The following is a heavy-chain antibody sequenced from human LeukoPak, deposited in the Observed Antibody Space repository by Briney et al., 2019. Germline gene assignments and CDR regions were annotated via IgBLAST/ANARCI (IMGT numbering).Heavy chain of an antibody. J-gene: IGHJ3*01. Sequence: PGGSLRLSCAASGYSFVDFSRQLVRQRPGKGLEWVSLISWDGSDTDYGVSVKGRFSISRDNSQNSLYLQINSLKTEDTALYDCVKDLNTAWGDAFDVWGQGTMVSVSS. V-gene: IGHV3-43*01. CDR3: VKDLNTAWGDAFDV. CDR2: ISWDGSDT. D-gene: IGHD5-18*01. CDR1: GYSFVDFS.